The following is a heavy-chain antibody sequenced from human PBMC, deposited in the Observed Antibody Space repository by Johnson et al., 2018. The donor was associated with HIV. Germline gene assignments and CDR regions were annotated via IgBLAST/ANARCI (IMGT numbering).Heavy chain of an antibody. D-gene: IGHD4-11*01. V-gene: IGHV3-23*04. CDR3: AKVEPVTTVTTGAFDI. Sequence: VQLVESGGGLVQPGGSLRLSCAASGFTFSSYAMSWVRQAPGKGLEWVSAISGSGGSTYYADSVKGRFTISRDNSKNTLYLQMNSLRAEDTAGYYCAKVEPVTTVTTGAFDIWGQGTMVTVSS. CDR2: ISGSGGST. CDR1: GFTFSSYA. J-gene: IGHJ3*02.